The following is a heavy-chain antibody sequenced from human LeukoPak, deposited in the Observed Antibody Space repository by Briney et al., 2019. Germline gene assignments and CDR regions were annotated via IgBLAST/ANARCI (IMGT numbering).Heavy chain of an antibody. V-gene: IGHV4-59*01. CDR3: ARDMGVGAPPYFDY. CDR1: GGSISSYY. J-gene: IGHJ4*02. CDR2: IYYSGST. Sequence: SETLSLTCTVSGGSISSYYWSWIRQPPGKGLEWIGYIYYSGSTNYNPSLKSRVTISVDTSKNQFSLKLSSVTAADTAVYYCARDMGVGAPPYFDYWGQGTLVTVSS. D-gene: IGHD1-26*01.